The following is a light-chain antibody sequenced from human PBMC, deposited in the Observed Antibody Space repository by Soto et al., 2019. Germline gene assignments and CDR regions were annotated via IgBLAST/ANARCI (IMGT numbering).Light chain of an antibody. J-gene: IGKJ3*01. CDR1: QSLSSY. V-gene: IGKV3-11*01. Sequence: EIVLTQSPATLSLSPGERATLSCRASQSLSSYVAWYQQKPGQAPRLLIYDTSTRATGVPARFSGSGSGTDFTLTISSLDPEDFPVYYFKHRANWPFFTFGPGTKVDFK. CDR3: KHRANWPFFT. CDR2: DTS.